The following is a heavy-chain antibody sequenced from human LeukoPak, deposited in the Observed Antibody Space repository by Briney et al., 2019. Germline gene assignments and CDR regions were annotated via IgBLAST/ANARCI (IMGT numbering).Heavy chain of an antibody. CDR2: ISGGSEDS. Sequence: GGSLRLSCTASGFTFGGYAMTWVRQTPGKGLEWVSSISGGSEDSYYADSVKGRFTISRDNSRSTLYLQMNSLRADDTAVYYCGRTIAQYSNSWLYYFYGLDVWGQGTTVTVSS. D-gene: IGHD6-13*01. J-gene: IGHJ6*02. CDR1: GFTFGGYA. V-gene: IGHV3-23*01. CDR3: GRTIAQYSNSWLYYFYGLDV.